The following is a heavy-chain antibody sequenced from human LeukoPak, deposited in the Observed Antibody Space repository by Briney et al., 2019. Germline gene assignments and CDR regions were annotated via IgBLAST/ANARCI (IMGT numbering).Heavy chain of an antibody. Sequence: KPSETLSLTCTVPGGSISSYYWSWIRQPPGKGLEWIGYIYYSGSTNYNPSLKSRVTISVDTSKNQFSLKLSSVSAADTAVYYCARDPRWLQGAFDIWGQGTMVTVSS. V-gene: IGHV4-59*01. D-gene: IGHD5-24*01. CDR3: ARDPRWLQGAFDI. J-gene: IGHJ3*02. CDR1: GGSISSYY. CDR2: IYYSGST.